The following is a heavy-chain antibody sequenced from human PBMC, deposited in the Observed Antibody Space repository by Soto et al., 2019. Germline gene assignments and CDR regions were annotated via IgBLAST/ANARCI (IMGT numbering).Heavy chain of an antibody. Sequence: SETLSLACTVSGGSISSSSYYWGWIRQPPGKGLEWIGSIYYSGSTYYNPSLKSRVTISVDTSENQFSLKLRSVTAADTAVYYCARGKVYCSGGSCYRVYYFDYWGQGTLVTVSS. D-gene: IGHD2-15*01. CDR1: GGSISSSSYY. V-gene: IGHV4-39*01. CDR3: ARGKVYCSGGSCYRVYYFDY. CDR2: IYYSGST. J-gene: IGHJ4*02.